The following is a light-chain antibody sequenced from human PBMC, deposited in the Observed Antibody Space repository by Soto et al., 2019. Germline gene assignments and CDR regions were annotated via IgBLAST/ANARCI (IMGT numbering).Light chain of an antibody. V-gene: IGKV3-15*01. CDR3: QQYSNWPLT. J-gene: IGKJ1*01. Sequence: EIVMTQSPATLSVSPGERATLSCRASQSVSSNLGWYQQKPGQAPRLLIYGASTRATGTPARFSGSGSGTEFTLTISSLQSEDFAVYYCQQYSNWPLTFGQGTKVEIK. CDR1: QSVSSN. CDR2: GAS.